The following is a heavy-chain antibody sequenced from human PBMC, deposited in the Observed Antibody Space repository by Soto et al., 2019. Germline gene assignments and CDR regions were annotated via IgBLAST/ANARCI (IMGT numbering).Heavy chain of an antibody. D-gene: IGHD7-27*01. CDR3: ATVTGENYYYGLDL. CDR1: GYTLTELS. V-gene: IGHV1-24*01. J-gene: IGHJ6*02. CDR2: FDPEDGET. Sequence: ASVKVSCKVSGYTLTELSMHWVRQAPGKGLEWMGGFDPEDGETIYAQRFQGRVTMTVDTSIDTAYMELSSLRSEDTAVYYCATVTGENYYYGLDLWGQGTTVTGAS.